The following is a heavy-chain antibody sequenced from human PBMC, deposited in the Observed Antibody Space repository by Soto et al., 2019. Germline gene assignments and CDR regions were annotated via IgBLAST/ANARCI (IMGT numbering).Heavy chain of an antibody. V-gene: IGHV3-23*01. CDR1: GFTFSSYA. D-gene: IGHD6-19*01. CDR3: AKDRRGYSSGLSDY. CDR2: ISGSGGST. Sequence: PGGSLRLSCAASGFTFSSYAMSWVRQAPGKGLEWVSAISGSGGSTYYADSVKGRFTISRDNSKNTLYLQMNSLRAEDTAVYYCAKDRRGYSSGLSDYWGQRTLVTVSS. J-gene: IGHJ4*02.